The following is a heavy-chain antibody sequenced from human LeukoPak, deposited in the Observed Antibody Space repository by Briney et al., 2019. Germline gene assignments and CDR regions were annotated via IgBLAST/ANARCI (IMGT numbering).Heavy chain of an antibody. CDR2: ISSSGSAI. D-gene: IGHD3-3*01. CDR1: GFTFSDYY. V-gene: IGHV3-11*01. Sequence: GGSLRLSCAASGFTFSDYYMSWIRQAPGKGLEWVSYISSSGSAIYYADSVKGRFTISRDSAKNSLYLQINSLRAEDTAVYYCARRDDFWSADYWGQGTLVTVSS. J-gene: IGHJ4*02. CDR3: ARRDDFWSADY.